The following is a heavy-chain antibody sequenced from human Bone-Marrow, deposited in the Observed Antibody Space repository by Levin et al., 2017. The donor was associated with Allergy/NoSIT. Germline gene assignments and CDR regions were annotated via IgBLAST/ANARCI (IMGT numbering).Heavy chain of an antibody. D-gene: IGHD6-13*01. CDR2: ISGSGGST. V-gene: IGHV3-23*01. J-gene: IGHJ4*02. CDR1: GFTFSSYA. Sequence: TGGSLRLSCAASGFTFSSYAMSWVRQAPGKGLEWVSAISGSGGSTYYADSVKGRFTISRDNSKNTLYLQMNSLRAEDTAVYYCAKGPSSLVGCYFDYWGQGTLVTVSS. CDR3: AKGPSSLVGCYFDY.